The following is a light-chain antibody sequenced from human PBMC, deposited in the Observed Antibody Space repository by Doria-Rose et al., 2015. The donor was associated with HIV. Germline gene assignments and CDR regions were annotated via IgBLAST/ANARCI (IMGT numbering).Light chain of an antibody. Sequence: DIVLTQSPGTLSLSPGERATLSCRASQGFSSTYLAWYQQKPGQAPSLLIYDGSTRATGIPDRFSASGSGTDFTLTINRLEPEDFALYYCHQYGTSWTFGQGTKVEI. CDR3: HQYGTSWT. V-gene: IGKV3-20*01. CDR1: QGFSSTY. J-gene: IGKJ1*01. CDR2: DGS.